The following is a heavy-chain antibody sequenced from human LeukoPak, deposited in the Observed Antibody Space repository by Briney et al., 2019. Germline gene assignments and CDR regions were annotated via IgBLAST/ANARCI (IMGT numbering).Heavy chain of an antibody. J-gene: IGHJ5*02. Sequence: SQTLSLTCAISGDSVSSNSSAWNWIRQSPSRGLEWLGRTYYRSKWYNDYAVSVKSRININPETSKNQFSLQLNSVTPEDTAVYYCTRKIIEYGVYCSGCSCSRLEYNWYDPWGQGTLVTVSS. CDR2: TYYRSKWYN. CDR1: GDSVSSNSSA. CDR3: TRKIIEYGVYCSGCSCSRLEYNWYDP. D-gene: IGHD2-15*01. V-gene: IGHV6-1*01.